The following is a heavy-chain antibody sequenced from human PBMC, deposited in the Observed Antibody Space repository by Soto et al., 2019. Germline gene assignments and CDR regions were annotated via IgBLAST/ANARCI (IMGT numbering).Heavy chain of an antibody. D-gene: IGHD2-2*01. CDR3: ARGRRDIVVVPAAPVSRRYFDY. CDR1: GGSFSGCY. CDR2: INHSGST. J-gene: IGHJ4*02. V-gene: IGHV4-34*01. Sequence: QVQLQQWGAGLLKPSETLSLTCAVYGGSFSGCYWSWIRQPPGKGLEWIGEINHSGSTNYNPSLKSRVTISVDTSKNQFSLKLSSVTAADTAVYYCARGRRDIVVVPAAPVSRRYFDYWGQGTLVTVSS.